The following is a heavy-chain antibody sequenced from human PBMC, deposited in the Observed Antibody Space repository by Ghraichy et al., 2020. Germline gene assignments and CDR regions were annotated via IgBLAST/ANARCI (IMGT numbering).Heavy chain of an antibody. CDR3: ARVRGSYSSGSLDY. CDR2: ISAYNGNT. V-gene: IGHV1-18*04. Sequence: ASVKVSCKASGYTFTSYGISWVRQAPGQGLEWMGWISAYNGNTNYAQKLQGRVTMTTDTSTSTAYMELRSLRSDDTAVYYCARVRGSYSSGSLDYWGQGTLVTVSS. CDR1: GYTFTSYG. D-gene: IGHD6-19*01. J-gene: IGHJ4*02.